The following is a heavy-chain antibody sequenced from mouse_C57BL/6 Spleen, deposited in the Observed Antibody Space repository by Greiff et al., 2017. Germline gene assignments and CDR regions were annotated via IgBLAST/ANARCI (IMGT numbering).Heavy chain of an antibody. CDR3: ARRSSGRHTIDY. J-gene: IGHJ2*01. CDR1: GYTFTSYW. D-gene: IGHD3-2*02. Sequence: QVQLQQPGAELVKPGASVKLSCKASGYTFTSYWMQWVKQRPGQGLEWIGEIDPSDSYTNYNQKFKGKATLTVDTSSSTAYMQLSSLTSEDSAVYYCARRSSGRHTIDYRGQGTTLTVSS. CDR2: IDPSDSYT. V-gene: IGHV1-50*01.